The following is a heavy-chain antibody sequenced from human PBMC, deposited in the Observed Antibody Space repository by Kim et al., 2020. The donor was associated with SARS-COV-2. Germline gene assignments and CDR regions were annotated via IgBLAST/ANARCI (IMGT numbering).Heavy chain of an antibody. D-gene: IGHD3-22*01. CDR2: INSDGSST. J-gene: IGHJ3*02. V-gene: IGHV3-74*01. CDR1: GFTFSSYW. CDR3: ARDASVVVITTGDAFDI. Sequence: GRSLRLSCAASGFTFSSYWMHWVRQAPGKGLVWVSRINSDGSSTSYADSVKGRFTISRDNAKNTLYLQMNSLRAEDTAVYYCARDASVVVITTGDAFDIWGQGTMVTVSS.